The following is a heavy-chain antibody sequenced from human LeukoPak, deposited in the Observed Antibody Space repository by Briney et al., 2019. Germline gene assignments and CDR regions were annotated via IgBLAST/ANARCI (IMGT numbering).Heavy chain of an antibody. CDR2: INPSGGST. V-gene: IGHV1-46*01. D-gene: IGHD1-26*01. J-gene: IGHJ5*02. CDR3: ARGGGSYYGWFDP. CDR1: GYTFTSYY. Sequence: ASVKVSCKASGYTFTSYYMHWVRQAPGQELEWMGIINPSGGSTSYAQKFQGRVTMTRDMSTSTVYMELSSLRSEDTAVYYCARGGGSYYGWFDPWGQGTLVTVSS.